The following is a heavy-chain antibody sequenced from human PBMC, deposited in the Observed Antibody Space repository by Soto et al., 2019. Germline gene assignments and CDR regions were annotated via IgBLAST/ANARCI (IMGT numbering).Heavy chain of an antibody. D-gene: IGHD6-13*01. V-gene: IGHV4-34*01. J-gene: IGHJ4*02. Sequence: QVQLQQWGAGLLKPSETLSLTCAVYGGSFSGYYWSWIRQPPGKGLEWIGEINHSGSTNYNPSLKSRATISVDTYKNQFSLKLSSVTDADTAVYYCARGRKNETYSSSWYYFDYWGQGTLVTVSS. CDR1: GGSFSGYY. CDR3: ARGRKNETYSSSWYYFDY. CDR2: INHSGST.